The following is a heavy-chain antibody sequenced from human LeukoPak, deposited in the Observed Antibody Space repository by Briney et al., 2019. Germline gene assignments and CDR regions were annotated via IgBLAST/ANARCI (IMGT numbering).Heavy chain of an antibody. CDR1: GFTISSYE. J-gene: IGHJ4*02. CDR3: ARETSGGYVWEGFDY. Sequence: GGSLGLSCAASGFTISSYEMNWVRQAPGKGLEWVSYMSSSGSTRYYADSVKGRFTISRDNAKNSLYLQMNSLRAEDTAVYYCARETSGGYVWEGFDYWGQGTLVTVSS. D-gene: IGHD5-12*01. V-gene: IGHV3-48*03. CDR2: MSSSGSTR.